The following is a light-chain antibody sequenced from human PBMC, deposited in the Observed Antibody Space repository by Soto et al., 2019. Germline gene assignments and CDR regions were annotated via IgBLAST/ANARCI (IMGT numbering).Light chain of an antibody. J-gene: IGLJ3*02. CDR3: VLYLGSGISV. V-gene: IGLV8-61*01. Sequence: QTVVTQEPSFSVSPGGTVTLTCGLKSGSVSSSNYASWYQQTPGQPPRTVIYSTNIRSSGVPDRFSGSILGNKAALTITGDQAEDECDYYCVLYLGSGISVLGGGTKLTVL. CDR2: STN. CDR1: SGSVSSSNY.